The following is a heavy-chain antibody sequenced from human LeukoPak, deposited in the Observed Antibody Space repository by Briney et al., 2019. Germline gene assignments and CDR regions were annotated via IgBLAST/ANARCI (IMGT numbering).Heavy chain of an antibody. Sequence: SETLSLTCTVSGGSISSYYWSWIRQPPGKGLEWIGYIYYSGSTNYNPSLKSRVTISVDTSKNQFSLKLSSVTAADTAVYYCARGGPLYCSGGSCYSLPKLPVDYWGQGTLVTVSS. CDR1: GGSISSYY. V-gene: IGHV4-59*08. D-gene: IGHD2-15*01. J-gene: IGHJ4*02. CDR2: IYYSGST. CDR3: ARGGPLYCSGGSCYSLPKLPVDY.